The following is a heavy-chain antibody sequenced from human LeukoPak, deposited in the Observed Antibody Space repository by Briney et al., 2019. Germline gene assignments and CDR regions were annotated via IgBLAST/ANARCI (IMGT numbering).Heavy chain of an antibody. CDR2: INTNTGNP. CDR1: GYTFTSYA. CDR3: AKIFSGWYYYYYMDV. D-gene: IGHD6-19*01. J-gene: IGHJ6*03. V-gene: IGHV7-4-1*02. Sequence: ASVKVSCKASGYTFTSYAMNWVRQAPGQGLEWMGWINTNTGNPTYAQGFTGRFVFSLDTSVSTAYLQISSLKAEDTAVYYCAKIFSGWYYYYYMDVWGKGTTVTVSS.